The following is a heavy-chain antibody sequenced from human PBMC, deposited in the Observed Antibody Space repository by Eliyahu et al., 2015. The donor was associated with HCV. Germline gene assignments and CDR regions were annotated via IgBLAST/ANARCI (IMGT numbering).Heavy chain of an antibody. CDR1: GGSFSGYY. CDR2: INHSGRA. V-gene: IGHV4-34*01. D-gene: IGHD3-22*01. CDR3: ARGYYDSSAPSNFGYFDL. J-gene: IGHJ2*01. Sequence: QVQLQQWGAGLLKPSETLSLTCAVYGGSFSGYYWSWIRQPPGKGLEWIGEINHSGRANYSPSLKSRVTISLDTSKNQLSLKLNSVTAADTAVFYCARGYYDSSAPSNFGYFDLWGRGTLVTVSS.